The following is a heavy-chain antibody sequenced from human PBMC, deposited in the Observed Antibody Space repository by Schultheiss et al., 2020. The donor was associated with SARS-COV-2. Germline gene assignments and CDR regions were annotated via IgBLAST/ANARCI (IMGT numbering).Heavy chain of an antibody. CDR3: AKGTYDSSGYYRTSSRYFDY. D-gene: IGHD3-22*01. V-gene: IGHV3-23*01. CDR1: GFTFSSYA. Sequence: GGSLRLSCAASGFTFSSYAMSWVRQAPGKGLEWVSAISGSGGSTYYADSVKGRFTISRDNAKNSLYLQMNSLRAEDTAVYYCAKGTYDSSGYYRTSSRYFDYWGQGTLVTVSS. J-gene: IGHJ4*02. CDR2: ISGSGGST.